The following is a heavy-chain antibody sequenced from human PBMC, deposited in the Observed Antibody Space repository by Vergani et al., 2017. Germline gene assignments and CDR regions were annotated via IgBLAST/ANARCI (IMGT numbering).Heavy chain of an antibody. CDR3: TRAPHDFWSGYLTYGMDV. D-gene: IGHD3-3*01. V-gene: IGHV3-49*03. J-gene: IGHJ6*02. CDR2: IRSKAYGGTT. Sequence: EVQLVESGGGLVQPGRSLRLSCTASGFTFGDYAMSWFRQAPGKGLEWVGFIRSKAYGGTTEYAASVKGRFTISRDDSKSIAYLQMNSLKTEDTAVYYCTRAPHDFWSGYLTYGMDVWGQGP. CDR1: GFTFGDYA.